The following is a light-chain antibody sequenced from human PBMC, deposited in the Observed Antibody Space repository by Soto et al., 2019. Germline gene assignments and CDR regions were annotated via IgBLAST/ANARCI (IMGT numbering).Light chain of an antibody. J-gene: IGKJ1*01. V-gene: IGKV1-39*01. CDR3: QQSYSTTWT. CDR2: AAS. Sequence: DIQMTQSPSSLSESAGDRVTITCRASQGISTYLNWYQQKPGKAPKLLIYAASSLQSGVPSRFSGSGSETDFTLTINSLQPEDFATYSCQQSYSTTWTFGQGTKVDIK. CDR1: QGISTY.